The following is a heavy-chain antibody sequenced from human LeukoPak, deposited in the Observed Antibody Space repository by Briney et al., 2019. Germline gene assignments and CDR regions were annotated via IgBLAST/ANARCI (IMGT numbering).Heavy chain of an antibody. CDR3: AREGLILDP. Sequence: GGSLRLSCAASGFTFSSFAMTWVRQAPGKGLEWVSVISGSGDITYYADSVKGRLTISRDNSKNTLYLQMNSLRAEDTAVYYCAREGLILDPWGQGTLVTVSS. V-gene: IGHV3-23*01. CDR1: GFTFSSFA. CDR2: ISGSGDIT. J-gene: IGHJ5*02.